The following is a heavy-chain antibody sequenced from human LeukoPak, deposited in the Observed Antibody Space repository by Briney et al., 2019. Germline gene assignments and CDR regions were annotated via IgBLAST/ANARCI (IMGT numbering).Heavy chain of an antibody. CDR3: ARGEVSTVTTRYHRFDT. Sequence: GGSLRLYCAASGFTFSSYSMNWVRQAPGKGLEWVSSISSSSSYIYYADSVKGRFTISRDNAKNSVYLQMNSLRAEDTALYYCARGEVSTVTTRYHRFDTSGQGTLGTVSS. V-gene: IGHV3-21*01. J-gene: IGHJ5*02. D-gene: IGHD4-17*01. CDR2: ISSSSSYI. CDR1: GFTFSSYS.